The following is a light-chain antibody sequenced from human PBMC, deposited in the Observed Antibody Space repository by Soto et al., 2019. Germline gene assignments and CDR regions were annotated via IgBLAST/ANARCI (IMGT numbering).Light chain of an antibody. V-gene: IGLV2-14*03. CDR3: NSFTTTNTNV. CDR1: SSDVGGFDH. CDR2: DVS. Sequence: SALTQPASVSGSPGQSITISCTGASSDVGGFDHVSWYQQHPGKVPRLLIYDVSSRPSGVSDRFSGSKSGNTASLTISGLQAEDEADYYCNSFTTTNTNVFGTGTKLTVL. J-gene: IGLJ1*01.